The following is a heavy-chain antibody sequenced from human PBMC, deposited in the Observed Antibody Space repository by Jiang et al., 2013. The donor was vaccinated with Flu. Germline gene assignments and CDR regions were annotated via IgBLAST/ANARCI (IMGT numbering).Heavy chain of an antibody. CDR3: AKFGSGSFTYYYYYMDF. Sequence: VQLLESGGGLVQPGGSLRLSCAASGFTFKSYAMSWVRQAPGKGLEWVSGISASGGSTYYADSVKGRFTISRDNSKNTLYLQMNSLRAEDTAVYYCAKFGSGSFTYYYYYMDFWGKGPRSPSP. CDR1: GFTFKSYA. J-gene: IGHJ6*03. V-gene: IGHV3-23*01. D-gene: IGHD1-26*01. CDR2: ISASGGST.